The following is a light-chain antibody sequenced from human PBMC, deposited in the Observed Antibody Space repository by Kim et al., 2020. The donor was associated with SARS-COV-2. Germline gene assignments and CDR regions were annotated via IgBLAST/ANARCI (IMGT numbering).Light chain of an antibody. Sequence: EIVLIQSPATLSLSPGERATLSCRASETVRYLAWYQQKPGQAPRLLISDASNRATGIPDRFSGSGSGTDFTLTISSLGPEDFAVYYCQERSKWTFGQGTKVDIK. J-gene: IGKJ1*01. CDR2: DAS. CDR3: QERSKWT. V-gene: IGKV3-11*01. CDR1: ETVRY.